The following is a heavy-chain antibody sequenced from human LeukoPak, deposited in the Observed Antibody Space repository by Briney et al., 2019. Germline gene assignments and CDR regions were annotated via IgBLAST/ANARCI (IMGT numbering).Heavy chain of an antibody. D-gene: IGHD6-6*01. CDR1: GGSVSNYY. J-gene: IGHJ4*02. Sequence: PSETLSLTCSVSGGSVSNYYWSWIRQPPGKGLEWIGYVYYTGSTNYNPSLKSRVTMFGDKSKNQFSLRLYSVTVADTAVYYCARYISSGLDYWGQGTLVTVSS. V-gene: IGHV4-59*08. CDR3: ARYISSGLDY. CDR2: VYYTGST.